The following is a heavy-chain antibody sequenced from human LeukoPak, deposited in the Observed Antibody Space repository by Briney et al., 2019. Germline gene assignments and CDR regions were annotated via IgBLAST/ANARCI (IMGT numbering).Heavy chain of an antibody. CDR3: ANEVRPNDY. CDR2: IDISGGST. Sequence: GGSLRLSCAASGLTFSSYGLSWVRQAPGKGLEWVSSIDISGGSTYYADSVQGRFTISRDNSKNTLYLEMNSLRAEDTALYYCANEVRPNDYWGQGTLVTVSS. D-gene: IGHD1-1*01. CDR1: GLTFSSYG. V-gene: IGHV3-23*01. J-gene: IGHJ4*02.